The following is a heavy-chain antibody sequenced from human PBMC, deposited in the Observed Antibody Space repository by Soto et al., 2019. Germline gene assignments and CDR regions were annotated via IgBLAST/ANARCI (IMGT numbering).Heavy chain of an antibody. Sequence: GGSLRLSCAASGFTFSSYSMNWVRQAPGKGLEWVSSISSSSSYIYYADSVKGRFTISRDNAKNSLYLQMNSLRAEDTAVYYCARTPFTGVNWYFDLWGRGTLVTVSS. CDR1: GFTFSSYS. CDR3: ARTPFTGVNWYFDL. V-gene: IGHV3-21*01. J-gene: IGHJ2*01. D-gene: IGHD7-27*01. CDR2: ISSSSSYI.